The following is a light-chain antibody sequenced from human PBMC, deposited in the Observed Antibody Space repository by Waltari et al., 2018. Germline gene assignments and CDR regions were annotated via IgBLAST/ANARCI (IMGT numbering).Light chain of an antibody. Sequence: QDVVTQEPSFSVSPGGPVTLTWAFSSGSVNADHYPIWYQQTPGQPPRTLIYTTNTRSFGVPYRFSGPILGKKAALTITGAQANDESDYYCMLYMGGGIYAFGGGTKLTVL. V-gene: IGLV8-61*01. CDR3: MLYMGGGIYA. CDR2: TTN. J-gene: IGLJ2*01. CDR1: SGSVNADHY.